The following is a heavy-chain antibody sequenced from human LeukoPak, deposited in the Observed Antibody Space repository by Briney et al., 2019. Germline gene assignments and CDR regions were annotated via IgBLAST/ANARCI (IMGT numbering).Heavy chain of an antibody. CDR3: ATPKGRWLQLRAGYYFDY. V-gene: IGHV1-69*13. J-gene: IGHJ4*02. CDR2: IIPIFGTA. Sequence: GASVKVSCKASGGTFSSYAISWVRQAPGQGLEWMGGIIPIFGTANYAQKFQGRVTITADESMSTAYMELSSLRSEDTAVYYCATPKGRWLQLRAGYYFDYWGQGTLVTVSS. D-gene: IGHD5-24*01. CDR1: GGTFSSYA.